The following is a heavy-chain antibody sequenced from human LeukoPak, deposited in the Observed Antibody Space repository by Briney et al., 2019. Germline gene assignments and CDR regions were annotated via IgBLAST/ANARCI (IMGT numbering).Heavy chain of an antibody. CDR1: GFTFSSYE. D-gene: IGHD3-10*01. CDR2: ISSSGSTI. Sequence: GGSLRLSCAASGFTFSSYEMNWVRQAPGKGLEWVSYISSSGSTIYYADSVKGRFTISRDNAKNSLYLQMNSLRAEDTAVYYCASLTMVRGSYYTWFDPWGQGTLVTVSS. V-gene: IGHV3-48*03. J-gene: IGHJ5*02. CDR3: ASLTMVRGSYYTWFDP.